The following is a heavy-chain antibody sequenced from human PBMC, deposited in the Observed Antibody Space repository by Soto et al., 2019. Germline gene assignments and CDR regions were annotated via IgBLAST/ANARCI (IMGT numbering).Heavy chain of an antibody. CDR1: GGSISSYY. CDR3: ARFPTNWFDP. Sequence: SETLSLTCTVYGGSISSYYWSWIRQPPGKGLEWIGYIYYSGSTNYNPSLKSRATISVDTSKNQFSLKLSSVNAAETAVYYCARFPTNWFDPRGKGTLVTVSS. V-gene: IGHV4-59*01. J-gene: IGHJ5*02. CDR2: IYYSGST.